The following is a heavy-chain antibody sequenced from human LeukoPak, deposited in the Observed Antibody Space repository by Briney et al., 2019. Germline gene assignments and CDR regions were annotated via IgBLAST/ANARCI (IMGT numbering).Heavy chain of an antibody. J-gene: IGHJ4*02. V-gene: IGHV3-30*04. Sequence: GGTLRLSCAASGFTFSSSAMSWVRQAPGKGLEWVAVISYDGSNKYYADSVKGRFTISRDNSKNTLYLQMNSLRAEDTAVYYCARVGAHYYDSSGYFFWGQGTLVTVSS. CDR3: ARVGAHYYDSSGYFF. D-gene: IGHD3-22*01. CDR2: ISYDGSNK. CDR1: GFTFSSSA.